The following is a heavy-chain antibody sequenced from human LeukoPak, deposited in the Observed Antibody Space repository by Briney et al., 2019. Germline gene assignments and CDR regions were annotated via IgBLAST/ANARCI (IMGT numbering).Heavy chain of an antibody. V-gene: IGHV3-48*03. CDR2: ISSICTTI. CDR1: GFTFNSYE. Sequence: GGSLRLSCAASGFTFNSYEMNWVRQAPGKGREGVSYISSICTTIYFAVSVKGRFTISRDNAKNSLYLQMNSLTVEDTAVYYCARDGWIQLWLSGFDHRAQGTLVTVSS. J-gene: IGHJ4*02. D-gene: IGHD5-18*01. CDR3: ARDGWIQLWLSGFDH.